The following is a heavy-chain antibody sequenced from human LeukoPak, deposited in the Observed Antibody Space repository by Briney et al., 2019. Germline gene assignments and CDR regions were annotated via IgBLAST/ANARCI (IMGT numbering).Heavy chain of an antibody. Sequence: GGSLRLSCAASGFTFSSYAMSWVRQAPGKGLEWVSVISVGGGSTYYADSVKGRFTISRDNSRNTLYLQMDSLRVEDTAVYHCVRDDFSVSELFDYWGQGTLVTVSS. CDR2: ISVGGGST. CDR3: VRDDFSVSELFDY. J-gene: IGHJ4*02. D-gene: IGHD3/OR15-3a*01. V-gene: IGHV3-23*01. CDR1: GFTFSSYA.